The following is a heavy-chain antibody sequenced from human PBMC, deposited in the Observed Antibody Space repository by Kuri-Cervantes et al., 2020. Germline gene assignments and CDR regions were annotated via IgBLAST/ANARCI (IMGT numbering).Heavy chain of an antibody. Sequence: GESLKISCAASGFTFRSHGMYWVRQAPGKGLEWVAIIWYDGSNKYYGDSVQGRFTVSRDNSKNTLYLQLNSLRAEDTAVYYCAKDRSGNYYAMDVWGQGTTVTVSS. CDR1: GFTFRSHG. J-gene: IGHJ6*02. D-gene: IGHD6-19*01. CDR3: AKDRSGNYYAMDV. V-gene: IGHV3-30*02. CDR2: IWYDGSNK.